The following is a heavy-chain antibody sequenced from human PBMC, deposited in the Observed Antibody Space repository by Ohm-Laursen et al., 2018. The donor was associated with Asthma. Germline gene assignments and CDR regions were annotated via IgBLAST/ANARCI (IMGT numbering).Heavy chain of an antibody. D-gene: IGHD4-17*01. V-gene: IGHV3-30*03. CDR1: GFTFTSYD. J-gene: IGHJ5*02. CDR2: ISYHGSNQ. Sequence: SLRLSCAASGFTFTSYDMHWVRQAPGKGLEWVAVISYHGSNQFYTNSVKGRFTISRDDSKNTLYLQMNSLRAEDTAVYYCARDTSYGDHNWFDPWGQGTLVTVSS. CDR3: ARDTSYGDHNWFDP.